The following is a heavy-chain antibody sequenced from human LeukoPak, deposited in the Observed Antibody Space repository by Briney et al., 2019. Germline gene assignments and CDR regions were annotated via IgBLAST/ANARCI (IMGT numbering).Heavy chain of an antibody. J-gene: IGHJ5*02. D-gene: IGHD6-19*01. CDR2: ISAYNGNT. CDR1: GYTFTSYG. CDR3: ARAHSSGWYNWFDP. V-gene: IGHV1-18*01. Sequence: ASVEVSCKASGYTFTSYGISWVRQAPGQGLEWMGWISAYNGNTNYAQKLQGRVTMTTDTSTSTAYMELRSLRSDDTAVYYCARAHSSGWYNWFDPWGQGTLVTVSS.